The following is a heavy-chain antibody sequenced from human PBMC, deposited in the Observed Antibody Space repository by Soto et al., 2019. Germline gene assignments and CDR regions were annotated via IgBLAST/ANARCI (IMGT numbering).Heavy chain of an antibody. D-gene: IGHD1-26*01. CDR1: GGSINNYY. Sequence: QVQLQESGPGLVKPSETLSLTCTVSGGSINNYYWSWIRQPPGKGLEWIGYIYYSGSTQYNPSLKSRVXRSVDXXTNHFSLKLSSVTAADTAVYYCARHRGSGSPFFDYWGQGTLVTVSS. CDR3: ARHRGSGSPFFDY. CDR2: IYYSGST. J-gene: IGHJ4*02. V-gene: IGHV4-59*08.